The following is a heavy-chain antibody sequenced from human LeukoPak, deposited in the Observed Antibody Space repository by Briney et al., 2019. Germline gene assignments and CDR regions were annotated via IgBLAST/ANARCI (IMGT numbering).Heavy chain of an antibody. Sequence: GGSLRLSCAASGFTFSDYYMSWIHQAPGKGLEWVSYISSSGSTIYYADSVKGRFTISRDNSKNTLYLQMNSLRAEDTAVYYCAKEKTDSSGWYFDYWGQGTLVTVSS. CDR3: AKEKTDSSGWYFDY. D-gene: IGHD6-19*01. CDR1: GFTFSDYY. CDR2: ISSSGSTI. J-gene: IGHJ4*02. V-gene: IGHV3-11*01.